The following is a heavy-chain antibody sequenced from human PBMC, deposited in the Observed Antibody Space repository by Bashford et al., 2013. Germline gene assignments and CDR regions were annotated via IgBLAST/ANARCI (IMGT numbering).Heavy chain of an antibody. CDR3: ASLRYYYDRSGPQYYFDY. Sequence: SETLSLTCSVSGGSMSSGKSHWSWIRQPPGKGLEWIGSIYYSGSTYYNPSLKSRVTISVDTSKNQFSLKLSSVTAADTAVYYCASLRYYYDRSGPQYYFDYWGQGTLVTVSS. J-gene: IGHJ4*02. V-gene: IGHV4-30-4*01. CDR1: GGSMSSGKSH. D-gene: IGHD3-22*01. CDR2: IYYSGST.